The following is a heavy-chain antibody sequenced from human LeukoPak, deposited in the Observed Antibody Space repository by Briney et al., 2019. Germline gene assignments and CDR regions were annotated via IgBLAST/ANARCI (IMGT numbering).Heavy chain of an antibody. J-gene: IGHJ5*02. V-gene: IGHV4-30-2*01. D-gene: IGHD2-21*01. Sequence: PSETLSLTCTVSGGSISSGGYYWSWIRQPPGKGLEWIGYIYHSGSTYYNPSLKSRVTISVDRSKNQFSLKLSSVTAADTAVYYCAVYSPWPHQFDPWGQGTLVTVSS. CDR2: IYHSGST. CDR3: AVYSPWPHQFDP. CDR1: GGSISSGGYY.